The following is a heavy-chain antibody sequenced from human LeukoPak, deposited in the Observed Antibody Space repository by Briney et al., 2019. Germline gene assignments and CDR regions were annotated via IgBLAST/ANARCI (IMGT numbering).Heavy chain of an antibody. CDR1: GFTFSSYS. CDR2: ISSSSSYI. Sequence: GGSLRLSCAASGFTFSSYSMNWVRQAPGKGLEWVSSISSSSSYIYYADSVKGRFTISRDNAKNSLYLQMNSLRAQDTAVYYCARVEVPAANDYWGQGTLVTVSS. D-gene: IGHD2-2*01. V-gene: IGHV3-21*01. CDR3: ARVEVPAANDY. J-gene: IGHJ4*02.